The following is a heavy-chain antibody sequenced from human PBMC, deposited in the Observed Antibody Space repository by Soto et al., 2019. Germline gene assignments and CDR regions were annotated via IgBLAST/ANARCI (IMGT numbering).Heavy chain of an antibody. J-gene: IGHJ6*02. CDR1: GYSFTSYW. Sequence: GESLKISCKGSGYSFTSYWIGWVRQMPGKGLEWMGIIYPGDSDTRYSPSFQGQVTISADKSISTAYLQWSSLKASDTAMYYCARHDLAGVLDDFYYYYGMDVWGQGTTVTVSS. CDR2: IYPGDSDT. V-gene: IGHV5-51*01. D-gene: IGHD7-27*01. CDR3: ARHDLAGVLDDFYYYYGMDV.